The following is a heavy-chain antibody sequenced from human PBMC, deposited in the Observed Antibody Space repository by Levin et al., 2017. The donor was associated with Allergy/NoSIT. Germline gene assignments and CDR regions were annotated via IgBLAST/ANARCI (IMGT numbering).Heavy chain of an antibody. CDR1: GFTFSSYA. CDR3: AREIAVASDAFDI. D-gene: IGHD6-19*01. Sequence: GESLKISCAASGFTFSSYAMHWVRQAPGKGLEWVAVISYDGSNKYYADSVKGRFTISRDNSKNTLYLQMNSLRAEDTAVYYCAREIAVASDAFDIWGQGTMVTVSS. J-gene: IGHJ3*02. CDR2: ISYDGSNK. V-gene: IGHV3-30-3*01.